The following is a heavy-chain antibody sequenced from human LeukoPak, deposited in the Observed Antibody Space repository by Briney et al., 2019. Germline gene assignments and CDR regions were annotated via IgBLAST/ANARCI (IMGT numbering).Heavy chain of an antibody. D-gene: IGHD2-15*01. CDR3: ARDKLGYRSGGSCSHFDY. Sequence: SVKVSCKASGGTFSSYAISWVRQAPGQGLEWMGGIIPIFGTANYAQKLQGRVTITADESTSTAYMELSSLRSEDTAVYYCARDKLGYRSGGSCSHFDYWGQGTLVTVSS. V-gene: IGHV1-69*13. CDR1: GGTFSSYA. J-gene: IGHJ4*02. CDR2: IIPIFGTA.